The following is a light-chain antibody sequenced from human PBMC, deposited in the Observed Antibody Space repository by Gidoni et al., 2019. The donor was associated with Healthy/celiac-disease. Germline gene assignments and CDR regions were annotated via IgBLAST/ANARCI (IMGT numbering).Light chain of an antibody. CDR2: KDS. V-gene: IGLV3-25*03. Sequence: SYELKQPPPVSVSPGQTARITCSGDALQKQYAYWYQQKPGQAPVLVKYKDSERPSGIPERFSGSSSGTTVTLTISGVQAEDEADYYCQSADSSGTYVFGTGTKVTVL. CDR3: QSADSSGTYV. J-gene: IGLJ1*01. CDR1: ALQKQY.